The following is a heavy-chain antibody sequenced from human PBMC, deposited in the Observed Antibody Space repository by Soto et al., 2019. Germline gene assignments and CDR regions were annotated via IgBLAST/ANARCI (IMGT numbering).Heavy chain of an antibody. CDR3: AKGRFVVVVAATSFDY. D-gene: IGHD2-15*01. CDR2: ITYDGSNK. J-gene: IGHJ4*02. CDR1: GFTFSSYS. Sequence: PGGSLRLSCAASGFTFSSYSMNWVRQAPGKGLEWVAVITYDGSNKYYADSVKGRFTISRDNSKNTLYLQMNSLRAEDTAVYYCAKGRFVVVVAATSFDYWGRGTLVTVSS. V-gene: IGHV3-30*18.